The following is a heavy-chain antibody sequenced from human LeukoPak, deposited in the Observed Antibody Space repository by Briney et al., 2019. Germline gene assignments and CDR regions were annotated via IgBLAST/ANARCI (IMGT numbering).Heavy chain of an antibody. CDR1: GGSISSSSYY. CDR2: IYYSGST. Sequence: SETLSLTCTVSGGSISSSSYYWSWIRQPPGKGLEWIVSIYYSGSTYYNPSLKSRVTISVDTSKNQFSLKLSSVTAAHTAVYYCARHWSYYGSGTPWNYWGQGTLVTVSS. V-gene: IGHV4-39*01. CDR3: ARHWSYYGSGTPWNY. J-gene: IGHJ4*02. D-gene: IGHD3-10*01.